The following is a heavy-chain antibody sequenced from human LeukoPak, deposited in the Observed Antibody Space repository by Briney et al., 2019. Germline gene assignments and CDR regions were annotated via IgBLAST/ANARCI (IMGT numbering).Heavy chain of an antibody. J-gene: IGHJ3*02. CDR1: GFTLSGYR. D-gene: IGHD3-10*01. Sequence: GGSLRLSCAASGFTLSGYRMSWVRQAPGKGLEWVANIKEDGSETYYVDSVKGRFTISRDNAKNSLYLHMNSLTAEDTAMYYCARDWVAGVPFDAFDIWGQGIMVSVSS. CDR3: ARDWVAGVPFDAFDI. V-gene: IGHV3-7*01. CDR2: IKEDGSET.